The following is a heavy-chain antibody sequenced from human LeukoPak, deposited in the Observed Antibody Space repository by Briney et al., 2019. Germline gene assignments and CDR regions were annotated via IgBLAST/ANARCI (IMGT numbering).Heavy chain of an antibody. CDR1: GFTFSDYG. D-gene: IGHD7-27*01. Sequence: PGGSLRLSCAASGFTFSDYGMHWVRQAPGKGLEWVAVIWYDGNNKYYADSVKGRFTISRDNSKNTLYLQMNSLRAEDTAVYYCARKTGGNFDYWGRGILVTVSS. CDR2: IWYDGNNK. J-gene: IGHJ4*02. CDR3: ARKTGGNFDY. V-gene: IGHV3-33*01.